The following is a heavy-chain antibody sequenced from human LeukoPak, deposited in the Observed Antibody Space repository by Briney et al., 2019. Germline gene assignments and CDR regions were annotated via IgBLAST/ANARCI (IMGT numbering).Heavy chain of an antibody. V-gene: IGHV1-8*01. J-gene: IGHJ6*02. CDR1: GYTFTSYD. D-gene: IGHD3-3*01. CDR2: MNPNSGNT. CDR3: ARAFWSGYYSYYYYGMDV. Sequence: GASVKVSCKASGYTFTSYDINWVRQATGQGLEWMGWMNPNSGNTGYAQKFQGRVTMTRNTSISTAYVELSSLRSEDTAVYYCARAFWSGYYSYYYYGMDVWGQGTTVTVSS.